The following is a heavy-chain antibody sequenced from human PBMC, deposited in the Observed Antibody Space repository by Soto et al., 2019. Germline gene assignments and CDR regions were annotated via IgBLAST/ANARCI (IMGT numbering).Heavy chain of an antibody. V-gene: IGHV4-31*03. Sequence: LSLTCTVSGGSISSGGYYWSWIRQHPGKGLEWIGYIYYSGSTYYNPSLKSRVTISVDTSKNQFSLKLSSVTAADTAVYYCARDRVGILGGWFDPWGQGTLVTVSS. CDR1: GGSISSGGYY. CDR2: IYYSGST. CDR3: ARDRVGILGGWFDP. J-gene: IGHJ5*02. D-gene: IGHD2-15*01.